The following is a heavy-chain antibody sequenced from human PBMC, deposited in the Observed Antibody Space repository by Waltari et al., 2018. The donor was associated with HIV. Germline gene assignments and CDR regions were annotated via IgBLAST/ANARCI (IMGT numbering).Heavy chain of an antibody. D-gene: IGHD6-13*01. Sequence: QVQLQESGPGLVKPSETLSLTCIVPGYSIGSYFLSWFRQTPGKRLEWIGYIYYIGSPDCNPSLKSRLTMSVDTSKNQFSLKLSSVTAADTAVYYCARASSSWYFAFDFWGQGTLVTVSS. CDR3: ARASSSWYFAFDF. CDR1: GYSIGSYF. J-gene: IGHJ4*02. V-gene: IGHV4-59*01. CDR2: IYYIGSP.